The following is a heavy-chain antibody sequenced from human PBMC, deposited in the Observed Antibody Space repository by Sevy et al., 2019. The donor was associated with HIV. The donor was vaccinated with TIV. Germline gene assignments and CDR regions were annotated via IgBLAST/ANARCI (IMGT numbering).Heavy chain of an antibody. CDR1: GFTFSNAW. D-gene: IGHD3-3*01. CDR3: TTGFTIFGVVTFDY. V-gene: IGHV3-15*01. CDR2: IKSKTDGGTT. Sequence: GGYLRLSCAASGFTFSNAWTSWVRQAPGKGLEWVGRIKSKTDGGTTDYTAPVKGRFTISRDDSKNTLYLQMNSLKTEDTAVYYCTTGFTIFGVVTFDYWGQGTLVTVSS. J-gene: IGHJ4*02.